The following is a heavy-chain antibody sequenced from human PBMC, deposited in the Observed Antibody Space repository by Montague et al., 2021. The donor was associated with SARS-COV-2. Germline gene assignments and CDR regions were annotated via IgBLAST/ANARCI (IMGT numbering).Heavy chain of an antibody. D-gene: IGHD2-15*01. CDR3: ASPGGYCTGGSCYYVY. V-gene: IGHV4-59*01. J-gene: IGHJ4*02. CDR1: GGSISTYY. Sequence: SETLSLTCSVSGGSISTYYRSWIRQPPGKGLEWIGYIYYSGSTNYNPSLKSRVTISIDTSKNQFFLELSSVTAADMAVYYCASPGGYCTGGSCYYVYWGQGTLVTVSS. CDR2: IYYSGST.